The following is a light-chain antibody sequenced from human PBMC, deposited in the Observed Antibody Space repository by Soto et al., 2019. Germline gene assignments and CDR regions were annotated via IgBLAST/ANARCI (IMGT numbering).Light chain of an antibody. CDR3: QQSGSSPPT. J-gene: IGKJ1*01. CDR1: QSVSANY. CDR2: GAS. V-gene: IGKV3-20*01. Sequence: EIVLTQSPGTLFLSPGERATLSCRASQSVSANYLAWYQQTPGQAPRFLIYGASSRATDIPDRFSGSGAGTDFTLTISRLGPEDFSVYYCQQSGSSPPTFGQGTKVELK.